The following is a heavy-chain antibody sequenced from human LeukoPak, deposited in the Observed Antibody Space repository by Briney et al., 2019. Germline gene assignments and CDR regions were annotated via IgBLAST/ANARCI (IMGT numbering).Heavy chain of an antibody. CDR3: ARGYCSGGNCYYLGWFDP. D-gene: IGHD2-15*01. J-gene: IGHJ5*02. V-gene: IGHV3-33*01. CDR2: IWYDGSNK. Sequence: PGRSLRLSCAASGFTFGSYGMHWVRQAPGKGLEWVAVIWYDGSNKYYADSVKGRFTISRDNSKNTLYPQMNSLRAEDTAVYYCARGYCSGGNCYYLGWFDPWGQGTLVTVSS. CDR1: GFTFGSYG.